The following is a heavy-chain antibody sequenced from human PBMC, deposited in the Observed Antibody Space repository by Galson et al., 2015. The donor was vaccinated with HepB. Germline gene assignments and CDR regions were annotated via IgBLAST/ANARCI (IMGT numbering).Heavy chain of an antibody. CDR2: ISGSGGST. V-gene: IGHV3-23*01. D-gene: IGHD2-15*01. CDR3: AKYCSGGSQFDY. Sequence: SLRLSCAASGFTFSSYAMSWVRQAPGKGLEWVSAISGSGGSTYYADSVKGRFTISRDNSKNTLYLQMNSLRAEDTAVYYCAKYCSGGSQFDYWGQGTLVTVSS. CDR1: GFTFSSYA. J-gene: IGHJ4*02.